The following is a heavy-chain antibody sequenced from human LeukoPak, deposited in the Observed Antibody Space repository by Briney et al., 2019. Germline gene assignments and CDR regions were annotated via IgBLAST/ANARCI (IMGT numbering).Heavy chain of an antibody. D-gene: IGHD2-21*01. Sequence: PRGSLRLSRAASGFTLTNYEVHWVRPASGKGLEWVAYINSSGTTIFYAISVKGRFTISRDSAKGSVSLHLKSLRSEDTATYYCARFLKHCDGDHCYSDFYSYGLDVWGQGTTVTVSS. V-gene: IGHV3-48*03. CDR3: ARFLKHCDGDHCYSDFYSYGLDV. CDR2: INSSGTTI. CDR1: GFTLTNYE. J-gene: IGHJ6*02.